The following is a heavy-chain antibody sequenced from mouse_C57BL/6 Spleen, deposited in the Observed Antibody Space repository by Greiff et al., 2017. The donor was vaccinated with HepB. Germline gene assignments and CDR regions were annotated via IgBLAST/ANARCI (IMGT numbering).Heavy chain of an antibody. V-gene: IGHV1-5*01. J-gene: IGHJ1*03. Sequence: VQLQQSGTVLARPGASVKMSCKTSGYTFTSYWMHWVKQRPGQGLEWIGAIYPGNSDTSYNQKFKGKAKLTAVTSASIAYRELCSLTTEDSAVYYCTRLLTTVVAPGYFDVWGTGTTVTVSS. D-gene: IGHD1-1*01. CDR1: GYTFTSYW. CDR3: TRLLTTVVAPGYFDV. CDR2: IYPGNSDT.